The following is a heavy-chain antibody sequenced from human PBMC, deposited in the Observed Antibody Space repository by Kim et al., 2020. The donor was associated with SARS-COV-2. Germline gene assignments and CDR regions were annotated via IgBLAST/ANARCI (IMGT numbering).Heavy chain of an antibody. D-gene: IGHD4-17*01. Sequence: SETLSLTCADYGGAFSGYVWTCIHQPPVTELKWIGENNHTGSTNYNPSLKSRVTISVATAKNQFSLKLSSVTAADTAVYFCAGGAYGDYYYFDRWGRGTLVSVSS. J-gene: IGHJ2*01. CDR1: GGAFSGYV. V-gene: IGHV4-34*01. CDR2: NNHTGST. CDR3: AGGAYGDYYYFDR.